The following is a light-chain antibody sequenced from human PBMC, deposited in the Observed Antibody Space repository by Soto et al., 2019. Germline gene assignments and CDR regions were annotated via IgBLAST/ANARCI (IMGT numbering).Light chain of an antibody. J-gene: IGLJ2*01. V-gene: IGLV1-51*02. CDR2: ENN. CDR1: SSNIGNNY. Sequence: QSVLTQPPSVSAAPGQKVTISCSGSSSNIGNNYVSWYQQLPGTAPKLLIYENNKRPSGIPDRFSGSKSGTSATLGITGLQTGDEADYYCGTWDSSLSAGVVFGGGTQLTDL. CDR3: GTWDSSLSAGVV.